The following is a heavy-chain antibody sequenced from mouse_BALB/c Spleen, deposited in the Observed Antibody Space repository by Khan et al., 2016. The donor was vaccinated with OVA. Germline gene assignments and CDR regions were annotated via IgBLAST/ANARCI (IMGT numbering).Heavy chain of an antibody. Sequence: EVELVESGGGLVRPGGSLKLSCAASGFSFTIYTMSCVRQTPEKRLEWVATISSGSTYTYYPDSVKGRFTIPRDNANTTLYLYMSSLKSEDTAMHYCTRGCKCAQWYFDVWGEGTTVTVSS. J-gene: IGHJ1*01. CDR3: TRGCKCAQWYFDV. CDR1: GFSFTIYT. CDR2: ISSGSTYT. V-gene: IGHV5-6-4*01.